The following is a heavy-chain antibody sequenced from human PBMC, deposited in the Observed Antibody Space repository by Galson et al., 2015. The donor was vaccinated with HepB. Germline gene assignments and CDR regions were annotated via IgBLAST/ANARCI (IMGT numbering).Heavy chain of an antibody. CDR2: ISGSGGST. Sequence: SLRLSCAASGFTFSSYAMSWVRQAPGKGLEWVSAISGSGGSTYYADSVKGRFTISRDNSKNTLYLQMNSLRAEDTAVYYCAKGASKGGYYYYYYMDVWGKGTTVTVSS. D-gene: IGHD4-11*01. V-gene: IGHV3-23*01. CDR1: GFTFSSYA. CDR3: AKGASKGGYYYYYYMDV. J-gene: IGHJ6*03.